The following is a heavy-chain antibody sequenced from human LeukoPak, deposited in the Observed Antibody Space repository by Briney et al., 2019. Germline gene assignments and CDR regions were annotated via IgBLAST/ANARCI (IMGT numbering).Heavy chain of an antibody. J-gene: IGHJ5*02. CDR2: INTDGSST. Sequence: QSGGSLRLSCAASGFTFSSYWMYWVRQAPGKGLVWVSRINTDGSSTSYADSVKGRFTISRDNAKNTLYLQMNSLRAEDTALYYCARDLGAYYDSSDNWFDPWGQGTLVTVSS. CDR3: ARDLGAYYDSSDNWFDP. CDR1: GFTFSSYW. D-gene: IGHD3-22*01. V-gene: IGHV3-74*01.